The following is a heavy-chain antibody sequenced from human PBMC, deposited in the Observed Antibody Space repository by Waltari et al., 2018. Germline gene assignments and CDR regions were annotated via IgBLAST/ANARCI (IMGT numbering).Heavy chain of an antibody. Sequence: QVQLVQSGAEVKKPGSSVKVSGKASGGTFSSYAISWVRQAPGQGLEWMGGIIPIFGTANYAQKFQGRVTITADESTSTAYMELSSLRSEDTAVYYCARVANWNDGGLYYFDYWGQGTLVTVSS. V-gene: IGHV1-69*01. CDR1: GGTFSSYA. CDR2: IIPIFGTA. J-gene: IGHJ4*02. D-gene: IGHD1-20*01. CDR3: ARVANWNDGGLYYFDY.